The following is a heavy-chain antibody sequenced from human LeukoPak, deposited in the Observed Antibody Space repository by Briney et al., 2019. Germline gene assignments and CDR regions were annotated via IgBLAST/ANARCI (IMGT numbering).Heavy chain of an antibody. Sequence: PSETLSLTCTVSGGSFSSYYWNWIRQPPGKGLEWIGYIYYSGTTNYNPSLKSRVTISVDTSNNQFSLKLNSVTAADTAVYYCAREKSGEFDYWGQGTLVTVSS. V-gene: IGHV4-59*01. J-gene: IGHJ4*02. CDR2: IYYSGTT. CDR3: AREKSGEFDY. D-gene: IGHD7-27*01. CDR1: GGSFSSYY.